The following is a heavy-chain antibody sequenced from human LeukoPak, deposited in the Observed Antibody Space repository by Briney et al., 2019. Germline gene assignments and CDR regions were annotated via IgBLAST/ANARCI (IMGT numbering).Heavy chain of an antibody. CDR1: GGSVSSSSFY. V-gene: IGHV4-39*01. CDR2: IYYSGST. CDR3: ASYVATISYYIGY. J-gene: IGHJ4*02. Sequence: SETLSLTCTVSGGSVSSSSFYWLWIRQPPGKGLEWIGSIYYSGSTYHNPPLKSRVTISVDTSKSQFSLKLSSVTAADTAVYYCASYVATISYYIGYWGQGTLVTVSS. D-gene: IGHD5-12*01.